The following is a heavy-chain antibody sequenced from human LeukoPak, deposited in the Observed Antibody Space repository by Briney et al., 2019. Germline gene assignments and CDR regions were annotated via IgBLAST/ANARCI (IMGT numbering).Heavy chain of an antibody. CDR3: ARVSSSWYQDWYFDL. CDR2: IDTSGNT. Sequence: SETLSLTCTVSGGSISSYYWSWIRQPAGKGLEWIGRIDTSGNTNYKPSLKSRVTMSVDTSKNQFSLKLSSVTAADTAVYYCARVSSSWYQDWYFDLWGRGTLVTVSS. CDR1: GGSISSYY. J-gene: IGHJ2*01. D-gene: IGHD6-13*01. V-gene: IGHV4-4*07.